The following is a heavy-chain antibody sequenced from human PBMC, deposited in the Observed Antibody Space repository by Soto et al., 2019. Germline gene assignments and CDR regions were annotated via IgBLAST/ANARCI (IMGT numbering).Heavy chain of an antibody. CDR1: GFTFSSYA. CDR2: ISYDGSNK. J-gene: IGHJ6*04. D-gene: IGHD3-3*01. V-gene: IGHV3-30-3*01. Sequence: PGGSLRLSCAASGFTFSSYAMHWVRQAPGKGLEWVAVISYDGSNKYYADSVKGRFTISRDNSKNTLYLQMNSLRAEDTAVYYCAGSYYDFWSGYENLYGMDVWGEVTTVTVSS. CDR3: AGSYYDFWSGYENLYGMDV.